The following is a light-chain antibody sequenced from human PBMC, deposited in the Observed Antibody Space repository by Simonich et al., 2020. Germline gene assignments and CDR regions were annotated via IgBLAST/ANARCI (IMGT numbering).Light chain of an antibody. V-gene: IGKV4-1*01. Sequence: DIVMTQSPDSLAVSLGERATINCKSSQSVLYSSNNKNYLAWYQQKPGQPPKLLISWASTRESGFPDRFSGSGSGTDFTLTISSLQAEDVAVYYCQQYYSTPPTFGQGTKVEIK. J-gene: IGKJ1*01. CDR2: WAS. CDR1: QSVLYSSNNKNY. CDR3: QQYYSTPPT.